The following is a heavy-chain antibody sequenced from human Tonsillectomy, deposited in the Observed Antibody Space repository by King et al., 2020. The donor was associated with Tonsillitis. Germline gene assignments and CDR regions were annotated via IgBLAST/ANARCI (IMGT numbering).Heavy chain of an antibody. CDR3: ARHPGWDLQDSDL. CDR1: GGSISSSSHY. J-gene: IGHJ5*02. D-gene: IGHD1-26*01. Sequence: QLQESGPGLVKPSETLSLTCTVSGGSISSSSHYWGWIRQPPGKGLEWIGNIYYTGNTYYTPSLKSRVTISVATSGNQFSLKLSSVTAADTAVYYCARHPGWDLQDSDLWGQGTLVTVSS. CDR2: IYYTGNT. V-gene: IGHV4-39*01.